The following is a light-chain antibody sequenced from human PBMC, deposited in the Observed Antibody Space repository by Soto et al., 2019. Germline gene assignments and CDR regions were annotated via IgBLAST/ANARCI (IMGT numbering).Light chain of an antibody. CDR2: GAS. Sequence: EIVLTQSPGTLSLSPGERATLSCRASQSVSSSYLAWYQQKPGQAPRLLIYGASSRATGIPDRFSGSGSGTDVTLTISRLEPEDFAVYYCQQYGSSIFTFGPGTTVDIK. CDR3: QQYGSSIFT. J-gene: IGKJ3*01. CDR1: QSVSSSY. V-gene: IGKV3-20*01.